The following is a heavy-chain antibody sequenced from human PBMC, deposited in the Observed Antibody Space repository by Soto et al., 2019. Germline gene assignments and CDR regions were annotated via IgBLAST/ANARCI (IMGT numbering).Heavy chain of an antibody. CDR2: ISHRGTA. D-gene: IGHD6-13*01. J-gene: IGHJ5*02. V-gene: IGHV4-31*03. CDR1: GGSISSGAYY. Sequence: SETLSLTCTVSGGSISSGAYYWGWIRQHPGKGLEWIGYISHRGTAYYTPSLKSRVSLSVDPSKSQFSLNVTSLTAADTAVYYWARVSATGTRWFDPWGPGTLGTVSS. CDR3: ARVSATGTRWFDP.